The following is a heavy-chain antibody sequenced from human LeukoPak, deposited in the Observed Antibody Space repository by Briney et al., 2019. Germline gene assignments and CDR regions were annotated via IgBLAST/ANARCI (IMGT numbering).Heavy chain of an antibody. CDR2: IKSKSAGGTT. Sequence: GGSLRLSCAASGFTFTNAWMSWVRLAPGKGLEYVARIKSKSAGGTTDCAAPVKGRFTISRDDSKNTVYLQMNSLKSEDTAVYYCTTVVGAGGDYWGQGTLVTVSS. D-gene: IGHD1-26*01. CDR1: GFTFTNAW. V-gene: IGHV3-15*01. CDR3: TTVVGAGGDY. J-gene: IGHJ4*02.